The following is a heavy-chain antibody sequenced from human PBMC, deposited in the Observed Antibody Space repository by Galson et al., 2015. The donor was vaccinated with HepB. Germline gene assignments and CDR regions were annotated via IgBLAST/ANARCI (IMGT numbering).Heavy chain of an antibody. D-gene: IGHD6-19*01. CDR2: INAGNGNT. Sequence: SVKVSCKASGYTFTSYAMHWVRQAPGQRLEWMGWINAGNGNTKYSQKFQGRVTITRDTSASTAYMELSSLRSEDTAVYYCARSGYSSGWAHVHWGQGTLVTVSS. CDR3: ARSGYSSGWAHVH. J-gene: IGHJ4*02. V-gene: IGHV1-3*01. CDR1: GYTFTSYA.